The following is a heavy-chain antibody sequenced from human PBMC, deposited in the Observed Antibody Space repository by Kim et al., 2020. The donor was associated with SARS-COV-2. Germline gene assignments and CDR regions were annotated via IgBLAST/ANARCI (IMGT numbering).Heavy chain of an antibody. V-gene: IGHV4-31*02. Sequence: SRVTISVDTSKNQFSLKLSSVTAADTAVYYCAREVRKDDFWSGYYSTFDYWGQGTLVTVSS. J-gene: IGHJ4*02. CDR3: AREVRKDDFWSGYYSTFDY. D-gene: IGHD3-3*01.